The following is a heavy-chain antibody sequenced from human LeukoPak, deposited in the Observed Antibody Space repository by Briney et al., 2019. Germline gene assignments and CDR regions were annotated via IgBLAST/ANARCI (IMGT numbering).Heavy chain of an antibody. CDR2: IYLYGTT. D-gene: IGHD1/OR15-1a*01. CDR1: IGSISSSKW. Sequence: PSETLSLTCSVSIGSISSSKWWSWVRQSPVKGLEWIGKIYLYGTTNYNPSFTSRVTMSVDRSRNQFSLKLTSVTAADTAVYYCARQKWEQQGRDYYFNGLDVWGPGTTVIVSS. J-gene: IGHJ6*02. V-gene: IGHV4-4*02. CDR3: ARQKWEQQGRDYYFNGLDV.